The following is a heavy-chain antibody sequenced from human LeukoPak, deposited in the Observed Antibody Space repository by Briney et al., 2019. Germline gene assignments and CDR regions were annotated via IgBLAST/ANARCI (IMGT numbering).Heavy chain of an antibody. V-gene: IGHV3-23*01. Sequence: PGGSLRLSCAASGFTFSSYSMSWVRQAPGKGLEWVSPISGSGGSTYYADSVKGRFTISRDNSKNTLYLQMNTLRAEDTAVYYCAKDIMAAVTTSADYWGQGTLVTVSS. CDR1: GFTFSSYS. D-gene: IGHD4-17*01. J-gene: IGHJ4*02. CDR2: ISGSGGST. CDR3: AKDIMAAVTTSADY.